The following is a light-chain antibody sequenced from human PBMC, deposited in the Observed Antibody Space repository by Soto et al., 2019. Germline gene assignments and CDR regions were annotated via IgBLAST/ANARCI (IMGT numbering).Light chain of an antibody. CDR2: DPS. Sequence: EIVLTQSPATPSLSPGETATLSSRASQSVNSYLAWYQQKPGQAPRLLIYDPSNRATGIPARFSGSGSGTDFSLSISSLAPEDFAVYYCQQRSNWRLTFGGGTKVEIK. CDR1: QSVNSY. J-gene: IGKJ4*01. CDR3: QQRSNWRLT. V-gene: IGKV3-11*01.